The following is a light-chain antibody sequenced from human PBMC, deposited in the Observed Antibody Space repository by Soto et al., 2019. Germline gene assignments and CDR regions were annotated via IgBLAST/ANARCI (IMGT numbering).Light chain of an antibody. V-gene: IGKV3-20*01. CDR3: HQNCSSPAYT. J-gene: IGKJ2*01. Sequence: EVVLTQSPGTLSLSPGERSTLSCRASQHVGRNYVAWYQQQPGPAPRLLIFAASGRVTGIPDSFSGSGSGTDFTLTITRVELVALSLEFRHQNCSSPAYTSGQGTTLEIK. CDR1: QHVGRNY. CDR2: AAS.